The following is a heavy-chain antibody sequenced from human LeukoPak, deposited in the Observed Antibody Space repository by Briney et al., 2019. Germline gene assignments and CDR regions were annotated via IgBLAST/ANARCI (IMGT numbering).Heavy chain of an antibody. Sequence: GGSLRLSCAASGFTFSNFAMHWVRQAPGKGLEWVAVISYDATNKYYIDSVKGRFTISRDKSKNTVYLQMNSLRPEDTAVYYCVRDRYDIPWGQGTLVTVSS. D-gene: IGHD3-9*01. CDR1: GFTFSNFA. CDR3: VRDRYDIP. V-gene: IGHV3-30-3*01. J-gene: IGHJ5*02. CDR2: ISYDATNK.